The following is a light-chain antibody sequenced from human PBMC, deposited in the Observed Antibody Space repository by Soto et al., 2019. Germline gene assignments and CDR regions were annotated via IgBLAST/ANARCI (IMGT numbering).Light chain of an antibody. CDR3: QQYNTLSGT. Sequence: IQMSQSRSRVSPSVGDIVTITRSASQSISNWLAWYQQKPGKAPNLLIYDASSLESGVPSRFSGSGFGTEFSLTISSLQPDDFASYYCQQYNTLSGTFGQGTKVDI. CDR1: QSISNW. J-gene: IGKJ1*01. CDR2: DAS. V-gene: IGKV1-5*01.